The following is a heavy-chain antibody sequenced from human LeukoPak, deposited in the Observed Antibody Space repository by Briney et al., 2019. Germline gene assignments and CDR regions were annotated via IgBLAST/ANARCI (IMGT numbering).Heavy chain of an antibody. CDR2: INSDGSST. Sequence: GGPLRLSCAASGFTFSSYWMHWVRQAPGKGLVWVSRINSDGSSTSYADSVKGRFTISRDNAKNTLYLQMNSLRAEDTAVYYCARAHTFRQVGATTYYFDYWGQGTLVTVSS. CDR1: GFTFSSYW. D-gene: IGHD1-26*01. J-gene: IGHJ4*02. CDR3: ARAHTFRQVGATTYYFDY. V-gene: IGHV3-74*01.